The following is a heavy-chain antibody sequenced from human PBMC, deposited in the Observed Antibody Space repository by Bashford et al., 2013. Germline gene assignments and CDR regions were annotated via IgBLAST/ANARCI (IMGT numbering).Heavy chain of an antibody. CDR2: MNPNSGNT. J-gene: IGHJ5*02. D-gene: IGHD3-10*01. CDR3: AREEDYYGSGSNNWFDP. V-gene: IGHV1-2*02. Sequence: WVRQAPGQGLEWMGWMNPNSGNTGYAQKFQGRVTMTRDTSISTAYMELSRLRSDDTAVYYCAREEDYYGSGSNNWFDPWGQGTLVTVSS.